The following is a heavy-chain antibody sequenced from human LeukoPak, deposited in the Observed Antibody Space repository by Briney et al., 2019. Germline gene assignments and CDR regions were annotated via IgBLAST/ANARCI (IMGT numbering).Heavy chain of an antibody. CDR1: GGSISNYY. CDR2: IYHDGST. J-gene: IGHJ4*02. CDR3: ARDRGRASSSSSDY. D-gene: IGHD6-6*01. V-gene: IGHV4-4*07. Sequence: SETLSLTCTVSGGSISNYYWTWIRQPAGKGLEWIGTIYHDGSTYYSPSLRGRVTISVDTSKNQFSLKLTSVTAADTAVYYCARDRGRASSSSSDYWGQGTLVTVSS.